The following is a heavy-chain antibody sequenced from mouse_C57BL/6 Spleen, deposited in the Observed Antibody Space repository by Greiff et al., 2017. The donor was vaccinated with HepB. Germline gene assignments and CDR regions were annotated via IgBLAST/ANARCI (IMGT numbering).Heavy chain of an antibody. D-gene: IGHD1-1*01. CDR3: ARHEDGAYGSSYTFAY. CDR2: FYPGSGSI. J-gene: IGHJ3*01. CDR1: GYTFTEYT. Sequence: VKLQESGAELVKPGASVKLSCKASGYTFTEYTIHWVKQRSGQGLEWIGWFYPGSGSIKYNEKFKDKATLTADKSSSTVYMELSRLTSEDSAVYFCARHEDGAYGSSYTFAYWGQGTLVTVSA. V-gene: IGHV1-62-2*01.